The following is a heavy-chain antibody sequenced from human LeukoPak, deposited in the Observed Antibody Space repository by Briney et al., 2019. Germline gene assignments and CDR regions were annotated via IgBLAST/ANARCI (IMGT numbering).Heavy chain of an antibody. CDR1: GFTFSSYA. V-gene: IGHV3-23*01. Sequence: GGSLRLSCAASGFTFSSYAMSWVRQAPGKGLEWVSSVSADGGSTHYADSMRGRFTISRDNSKKTLYLQMNSLRAEDTAVYHCATGRSCTTCYLPDYWGQGTLVTVSS. D-gene: IGHD2-2*01. J-gene: IGHJ4*02. CDR2: VSADGGST. CDR3: ATGRSCTTCYLPDY.